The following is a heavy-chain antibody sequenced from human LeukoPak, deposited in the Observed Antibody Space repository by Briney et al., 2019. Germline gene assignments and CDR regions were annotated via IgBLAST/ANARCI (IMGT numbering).Heavy chain of an antibody. V-gene: IGHV1-69*05. CDR3: GRKAGDCGGGSCYSIDY. Sequence: SVKVSCKAFGGSFISEAISWVRQAPGQGLEWMGGIIPIFGTANYAQKFQGRVTITTDESTSTAYMEVSSLRSEDTAVYYCGRKAGDCGGGSCYSIDYWGQGTLVTVSS. CDR1: GGSFISEA. CDR2: IIPIFGTA. J-gene: IGHJ4*02. D-gene: IGHD2-15*01.